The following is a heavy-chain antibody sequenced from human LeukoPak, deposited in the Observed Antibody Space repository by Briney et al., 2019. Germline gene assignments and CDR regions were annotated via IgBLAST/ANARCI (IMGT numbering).Heavy chain of an antibody. CDR2: ISSSSSYI. CDR1: GFTFSSYS. D-gene: IGHD3-3*01. V-gene: IGHV3-21*01. J-gene: IGHJ6*04. CDR3: ARDPITIFGETGV. Sequence: GGSLRLSCAASGFTFSSYSMNWVRQAPGKGLEWVSSISSSSSYIYYADSVKGRFTISRDNAKNSLYLQMNSLRAEDTAVYYCARDPITIFGETGVWGKGTTVTVSS.